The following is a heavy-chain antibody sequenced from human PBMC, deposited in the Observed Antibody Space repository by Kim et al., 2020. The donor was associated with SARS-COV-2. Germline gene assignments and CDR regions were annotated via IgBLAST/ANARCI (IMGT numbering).Heavy chain of an antibody. V-gene: IGHV3-7*03. Sequence: GSGRTYVDSVKGRFTISRDNAKNSLYLQMNSLRAEDTAIYYCARGRGFDNWGQGILVTVSS. J-gene: IGHJ4*02. CDR3: ARGRGFDN. CDR2: GSGR.